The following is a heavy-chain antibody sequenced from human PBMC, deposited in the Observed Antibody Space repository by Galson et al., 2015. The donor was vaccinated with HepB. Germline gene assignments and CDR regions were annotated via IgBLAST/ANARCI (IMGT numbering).Heavy chain of an antibody. CDR3: ARHRLPGVQWLERDDDAFDV. J-gene: IGHJ3*01. CDR2: VFYSGIT. D-gene: IGHD6-19*01. Sequence: SETLSLTCTVSGASLTASSSTGYYWAWIRQSPGKGLEWIGTVFYSGITHYNPSFTSRVTISVDTSKNQVSLKVNSVTAADSSVYYCARHRLPGVQWLERDDDAFDVWGQGTMVTVSS. CDR1: GASLTASSSTGYY. V-gene: IGHV4-39*01.